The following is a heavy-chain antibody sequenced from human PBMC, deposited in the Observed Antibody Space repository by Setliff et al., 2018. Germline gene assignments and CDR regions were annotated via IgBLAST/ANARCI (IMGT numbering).Heavy chain of an antibody. D-gene: IGHD5-12*01. Sequence: SETLSLTCAVYGGSFSGYYWSWIRQPPGKGLEWIGEINHSGSTNYNPSLKSRVTISVDTSKNQFSLKLSSVTAADTAVYYCTRGPDGYTYQGAFDIWGQGTIVTVSS. CDR1: GGSFSGYY. V-gene: IGHV4-34*01. J-gene: IGHJ3*02. CDR3: TRGPDGYTYQGAFDI. CDR2: INHSGST.